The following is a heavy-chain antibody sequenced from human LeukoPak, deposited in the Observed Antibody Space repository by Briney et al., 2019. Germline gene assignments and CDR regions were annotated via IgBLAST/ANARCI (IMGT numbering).Heavy chain of an antibody. V-gene: IGHV4-4*02. CDR3: AREGGFYRPLDY. Sequence: SETLSLTCGVSGGSVSSTNWWTWIRQPRGKGLEWIGEVHLDGRTNFNPSLKSRLTMSVDLSENHVSLKLTSVTAADTAVYYCAREGGFYRPLDYSGQGTLVTVSS. CDR2: VHLDGRT. D-gene: IGHD6-25*01. J-gene: IGHJ4*02. CDR1: GGSVSSTNW.